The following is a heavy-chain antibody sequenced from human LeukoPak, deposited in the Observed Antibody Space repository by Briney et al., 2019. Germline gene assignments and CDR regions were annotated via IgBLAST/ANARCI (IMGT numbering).Heavy chain of an antibody. Sequence: SVKVSCKASGGTFSSYAISWVRQAPGQGLEWMGGIIPIFGTANYAQKFQGRVTITADESTSTAHMELSSLRSEDTAVYYCARGLYYYDSSGYYARAFDIWGQGTMVTVSS. J-gene: IGHJ3*02. CDR3: ARGLYYYDSSGYYARAFDI. V-gene: IGHV1-69*13. CDR1: GGTFSSYA. D-gene: IGHD3-22*01. CDR2: IIPIFGTA.